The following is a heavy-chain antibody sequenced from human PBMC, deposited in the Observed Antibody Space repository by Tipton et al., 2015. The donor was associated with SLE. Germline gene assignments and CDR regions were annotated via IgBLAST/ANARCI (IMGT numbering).Heavy chain of an antibody. CDR2: MNPNSGNT. Sequence: QVQLVQSGAEVKKPGASVKVSCKASGYTFTSNDINWVRQATGQGLEWMGRMNPNSGNTGYAQKFQGRVTMTRNTSISTAYMELSSLGSQDTAVFCCARLNFGYFGFRGQGTLVPVSS. V-gene: IGHV1-8*01. CDR1: GYTFTSND. J-gene: IGHJ4*02. D-gene: IGHD3-10*01. CDR3: ARLNFGYFGF.